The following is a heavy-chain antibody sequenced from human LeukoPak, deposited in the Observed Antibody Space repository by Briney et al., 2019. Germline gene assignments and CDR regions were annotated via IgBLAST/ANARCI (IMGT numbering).Heavy chain of an antibody. J-gene: IGHJ4*02. CDR3: AKQGGYYYFDDY. CDR2: ISGSGSST. Sequence: QPGGSLRLSCAASGFTFSSYAMSWVRQAPGKGLEWGSAISGSGSSTYYADSVKGRFTISRDNSKNTLYLQMNSLRAEDTAVYYCAKQGGYYYFDDYWGQGTLVTVSS. D-gene: IGHD3-22*01. CDR1: GFTFSSYA. V-gene: IGHV3-23*01.